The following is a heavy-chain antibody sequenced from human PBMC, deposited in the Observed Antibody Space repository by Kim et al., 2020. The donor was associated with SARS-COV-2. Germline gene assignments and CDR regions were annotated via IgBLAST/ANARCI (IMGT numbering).Heavy chain of an antibody. CDR3: ARMGLGYCSSTRCFSAFDI. CDR1: GFTFSSYW. Sequence: GGSLRLSCAASGFTFSSYWMNWVRQVPGKGLEWVANIKQDGSEKYYVDSVKGRFTISRDNAKNSLYLQMNSLRAEDTAVYYCARMGLGYCSSTRCFSAFDIWGQGTMVTVSS. CDR2: IKQDGSEK. J-gene: IGHJ3*02. V-gene: IGHV3-7*01. D-gene: IGHD2-2*01.